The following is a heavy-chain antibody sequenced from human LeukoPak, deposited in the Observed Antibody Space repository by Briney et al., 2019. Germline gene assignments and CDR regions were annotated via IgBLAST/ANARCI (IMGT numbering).Heavy chain of an antibody. V-gene: IGHV1-46*01. J-gene: IGHJ4*02. CDR1: GYSFIRYH. CDR2: LKPYDGSI. Sequence: ASVKVSCKASGYSFIRYHIHWVRQAPGQGLEWMGVLKPYDGSISHAQKFQGRVTITADESTSTAYMELSSLRSEDTAVYYCATENRHGYNYAGAYWGQGTLVTVSS. CDR3: ATENRHGYNYAGAY. D-gene: IGHD5-24*01.